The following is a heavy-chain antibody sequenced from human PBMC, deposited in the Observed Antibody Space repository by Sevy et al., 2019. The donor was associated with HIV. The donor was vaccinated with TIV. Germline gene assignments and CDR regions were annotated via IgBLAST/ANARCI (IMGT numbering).Heavy chain of an antibody. Sequence: GGSLRLSCAASGLTFITYAMHWVRQAPGKGLEWVAVISYDGSNKYYADSVKGQFTISRDNSKNTLYLQMNSLRDEDTAVYYCARDSREWSVSPRPPDYWGQGTLVTVSS. V-gene: IGHV3-30-3*01. CDR1: GLTFITYA. CDR3: ARDSREWSVSPRPPDY. CDR2: ISYDGSNK. D-gene: IGHD3-3*01. J-gene: IGHJ4*02.